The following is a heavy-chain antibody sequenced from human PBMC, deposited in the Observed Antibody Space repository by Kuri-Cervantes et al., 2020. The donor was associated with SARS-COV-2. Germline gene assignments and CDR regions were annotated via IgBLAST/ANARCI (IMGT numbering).Heavy chain of an antibody. V-gene: IGHV4-39*07. D-gene: IGHD1-14*01. CDR2: IYHSGST. CDR1: GGSISSSSYY. Sequence: SETLSLTCTVSGGSISSSSYYWGWIRQPPGKGLEWIGYIYHSGSTYYNPSLKSRVTISVDRSKNQFSLKLSSVTAADTAVYYCARGGNPGSYYYYYMDVWGKGTTVTVSS. CDR3: ARGGNPGSYYYYYMDV. J-gene: IGHJ6*03.